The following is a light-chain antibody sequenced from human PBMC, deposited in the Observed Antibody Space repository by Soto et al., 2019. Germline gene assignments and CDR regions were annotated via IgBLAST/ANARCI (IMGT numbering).Light chain of an antibody. CDR3: QQRSNWPPP. J-gene: IGKJ2*01. Sequence: EVVMTQSPATLSVSPGERATLSCRASQSVNNNLAWYQQRPGQAPTLLISGASTRAAGIPDRFSGSGSGTEFTLSISSLQSEDGAVYYCQQRSNWPPPFGQGTKVDIX. CDR2: GAS. V-gene: IGKV3-15*01. CDR1: QSVNNN.